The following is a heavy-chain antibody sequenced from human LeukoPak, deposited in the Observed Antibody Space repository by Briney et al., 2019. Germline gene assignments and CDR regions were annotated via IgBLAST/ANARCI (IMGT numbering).Heavy chain of an antibody. CDR2: IYHSGST. J-gene: IGHJ4*02. CDR1: GYSISSGYY. Sequence: KTSETLSLTCTVSGYSISSGYYWGWIRQPPGKGLEWIGSIYHSGSTYYNPSLKSRVTISVDTSKNQFSLKLSSVTAADTAVYYCARRSSGWYYFDYWGQGTLVTVSS. CDR3: ARRSSGWYYFDY. D-gene: IGHD6-19*01. V-gene: IGHV4-38-2*02.